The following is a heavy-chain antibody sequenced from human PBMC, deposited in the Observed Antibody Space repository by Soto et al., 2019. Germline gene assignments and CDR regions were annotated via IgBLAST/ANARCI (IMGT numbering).Heavy chain of an antibody. D-gene: IGHD3-22*01. Sequence: SETLSLTCTVSGGSISRYYWSSIRQPTGKGREWIGYIYYSESTYYNPSLKSRVTISVDTSKNQFSLKLSSVTAADTAVYYCARVFSYSSGYSGLDYWGQGTLVTVSS. CDR3: ARVFSYSSGYSGLDY. J-gene: IGHJ4*02. CDR2: IYYSEST. V-gene: IGHV4-59*06. CDR1: GGSISRYY.